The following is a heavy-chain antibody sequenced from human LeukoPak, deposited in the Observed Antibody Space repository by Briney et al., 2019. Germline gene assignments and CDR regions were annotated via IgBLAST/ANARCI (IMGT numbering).Heavy chain of an antibody. J-gene: IGHJ3*02. CDR2: INTDGSST. V-gene: IGHV3-74*01. CDR3: ARWFYDSSGYARRDAFDI. D-gene: IGHD3-22*01. Sequence: GGSLRLSCAACGFTFSSYWMHWVRQAPGKGLVWVSRINTDGSSTSYADSVKGRFTISRDNAKNTLYLQMNSLRAEDTAVYYCARWFYDSSGYARRDAFDIWGQGTMVTVSS. CDR1: GFTFSSYW.